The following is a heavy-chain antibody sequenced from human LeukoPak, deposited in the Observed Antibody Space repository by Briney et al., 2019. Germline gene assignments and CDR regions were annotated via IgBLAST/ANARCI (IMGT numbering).Heavy chain of an antibody. CDR1: GYTFTGYY. J-gene: IGHJ1*01. CDR2: INPNSGGT. V-gene: IGHV1-2*02. CDR3: ARVDPPNYAEYFQH. Sequence: ASVNVSCKAAGYTFTGYYMHWVRQAPGQGLEWMGWINPNSGGTNYPQRFQGKVTLTSNTYISTDYMELSRLSSDATAVYSCARVDPPNYAEYFQHWGQGTLVTVSS. D-gene: IGHD1-7*01.